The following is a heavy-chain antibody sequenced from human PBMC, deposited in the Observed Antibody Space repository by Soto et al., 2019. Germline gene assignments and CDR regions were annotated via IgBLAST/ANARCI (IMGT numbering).Heavy chain of an antibody. J-gene: IGHJ3*02. CDR3: ARGNDWKSSTFDI. V-gene: IGHV4-59*11. D-gene: IGHD2-21*01. Sequence: QVQLQESGPGLVKPSETLSLTCTVAGGSLTDHYWNWFRQTPGRGLQGIGYVYYSGATSYNPSLTRRVTTTVDTSKNQFSLKLRSVTAADTAVYFCARGNDWKSSTFDIWGQGTMVSVSS. CDR2: VYYSGAT. CDR1: GGSLTDHY.